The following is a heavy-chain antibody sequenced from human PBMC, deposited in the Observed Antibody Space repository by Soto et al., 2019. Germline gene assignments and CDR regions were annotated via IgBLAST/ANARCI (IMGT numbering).Heavy chain of an antibody. CDR3: ARAGNYYGSGTVY. D-gene: IGHD3-10*01. CDR1: GGSFSGYY. Sequence: SETLSLTCAVYGGSFSGYYWSWIRQPPGKGLEWIGEINHSGSTNYNPSLKSRVTISVDTSKNQFSLKLSSVTAADTAVYYCARAGNYYGSGTVYWGQGTLVTVSS. V-gene: IGHV4-34*01. J-gene: IGHJ4*02. CDR2: INHSGST.